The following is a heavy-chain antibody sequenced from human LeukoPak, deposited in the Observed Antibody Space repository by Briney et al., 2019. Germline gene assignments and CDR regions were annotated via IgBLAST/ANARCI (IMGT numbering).Heavy chain of an antibody. V-gene: IGHV1-18*01. Sequence: ASVKVSCKASGYTFTSYGISWVRQAPGQRLEWMGWISAYNGNTNYAQKLQGRVTMTTDTSTSTAYMELRSLRSDDTAVYYCARVGIMITFGGVIGNDYWGQGTLVTVSS. D-gene: IGHD3-16*02. CDR1: GYTFTSYG. CDR3: ARVGIMITFGGVIGNDY. CDR2: ISAYNGNT. J-gene: IGHJ4*02.